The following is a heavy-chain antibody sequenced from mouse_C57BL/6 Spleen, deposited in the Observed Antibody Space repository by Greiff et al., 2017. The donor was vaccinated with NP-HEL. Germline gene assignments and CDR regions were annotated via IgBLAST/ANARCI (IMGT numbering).Heavy chain of an antibody. CDR3: ARYTLYYYDVY. D-gene: IGHD1-1*01. Sequence: QVQLKQSGPELVKPGASVKISCKASGYAFSSSWMNWVKQRPGKGLQWIGRIYPGDGDTNYNGKFKGKATLTADKSSSTAYMQLSSLTSDDAAVYFCARYTLYYYDVYWGQGTTLTVSS. CDR2: IYPGDGDT. J-gene: IGHJ2*01. CDR1: GYAFSSSW. V-gene: IGHV1-82*01.